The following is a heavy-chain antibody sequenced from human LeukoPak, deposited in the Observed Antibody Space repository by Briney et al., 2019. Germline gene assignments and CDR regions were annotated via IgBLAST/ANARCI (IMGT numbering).Heavy chain of an antibody. CDR1: GFTFSSYA. Sequence: GGSLRLSCAASGFTFSSYAMHWVRQAPGKGLEYVSAISSNGGSTYYADSVKGRFTISRDNSKNTLYLQMSSLRAEDTAVYYCVKPRSFDYGDYQSFLMGYWGQGTLVIVSS. D-gene: IGHD4-17*01. J-gene: IGHJ4*02. V-gene: IGHV3-64D*09. CDR2: ISSNGGST. CDR3: VKPRSFDYGDYQSFLMGY.